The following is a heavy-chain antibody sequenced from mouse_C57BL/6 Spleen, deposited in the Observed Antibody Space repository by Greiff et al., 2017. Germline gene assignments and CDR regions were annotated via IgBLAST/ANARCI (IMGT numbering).Heavy chain of an antibody. V-gene: IGHV1-82*01. D-gene: IGHD1-1*01. J-gene: IGHJ2*01. CDR1: GYAFSSSW. CDR3: ARGITTVRYYFDY. Sequence: VKLVESGPELVKPGASVKISCKASGYAFSSSWMNWVKQRPGKGLEWIGRIYPGDGDTNYNGKFKGKATLTADKSSSTAYMQLSSLTSEDSAVYFCARGITTVRYYFDYWGQGTTLTVSS. CDR2: IYPGDGDT.